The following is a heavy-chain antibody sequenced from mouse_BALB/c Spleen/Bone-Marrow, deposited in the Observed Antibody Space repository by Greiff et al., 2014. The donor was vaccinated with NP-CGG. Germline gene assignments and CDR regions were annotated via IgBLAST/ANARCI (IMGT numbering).Heavy chain of an antibody. J-gene: IGHJ3*01. D-gene: IGHD3-3*01. V-gene: IGHV1-67*01. Sequence: QVQLQQSGPELARPGESVKISCKGSGYTFTDYAMHWVKQSRAKSLEWIGVITTYSANAKYNQKFKGKATMTVDKSSSTAYLELARLTSEDSDIYYCARGGTGPFPYWGQGTLVTVSA. CDR1: GYTFTDYA. CDR2: ITTYSANA. CDR3: ARGGTGPFPY.